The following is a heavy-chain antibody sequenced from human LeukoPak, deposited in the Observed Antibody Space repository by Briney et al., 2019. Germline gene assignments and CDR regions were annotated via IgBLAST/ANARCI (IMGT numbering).Heavy chain of an antibody. D-gene: IGHD3-10*01. CDR3: AGTTYLFGSGTYPY. V-gene: IGHV3-66*01. Sequence: GGSLRLSCAASGFTFSSYAMSWVRQAPGKGLEWVSVIQSAGGTYYADSVKGRFVISKDDSKNTLYLQMNYLRVEDTAVYYCAGTTYLFGSGTYPYWGQGTLVTVSS. CDR2: IQSAGGT. CDR1: GFTFSSYA. J-gene: IGHJ4*02.